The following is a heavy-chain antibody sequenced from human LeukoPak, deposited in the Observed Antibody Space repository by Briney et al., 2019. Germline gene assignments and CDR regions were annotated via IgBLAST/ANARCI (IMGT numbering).Heavy chain of an antibody. CDR2: IYYSGST. V-gene: IGHV4-30-4*08. D-gene: IGHD6-6*01. J-gene: IGHJ4*02. CDR1: GGSISSGDYY. Sequence: SETLSLTCTVSGGSISSGDYYWSWIRQPPGKGLEWIGYIYYSGSTYYNPSLKSRVTISVDTSKNQFSLKLSSVTAADTAVYYCARGDPSTSSPYYFDYWGQGTLVTVSS. CDR3: ARGDPSTSSPYYFDY.